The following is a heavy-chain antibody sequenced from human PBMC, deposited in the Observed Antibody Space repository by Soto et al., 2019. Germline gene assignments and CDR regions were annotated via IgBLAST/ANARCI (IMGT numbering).Heavy chain of an antibody. V-gene: IGHV3-30*18. J-gene: IGHJ3*02. CDR2: ISYDGSNP. D-gene: IGHD2-15*01. CDR1: GFTFRSYC. Sequence: GGSLSISCAAPGFTFRSYCMHWGPPAPSKGLEWVAVISYDGSNPNYADSVKGRFTISRDNSKNTLYLQMNSLRAEDTAVYYCAKDRYCSGGTCYFDAFDIWGQGTMVTVSS. CDR3: AKDRYCSGGTCYFDAFDI.